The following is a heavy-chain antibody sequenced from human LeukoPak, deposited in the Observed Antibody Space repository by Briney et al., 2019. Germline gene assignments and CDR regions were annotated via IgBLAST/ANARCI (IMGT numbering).Heavy chain of an antibody. CDR1: GASVTSDY. Sequence: PSGTLSLTCSVSGASVTSDYWTWMRQPPGKGLEWIGYIHYSGRRYSNPSLKSRVTMSVDTSKRQVSLELRSVAATDTAVYYCARATGDTLFYYYMDVWGKGTTVTVSS. CDR2: IHYSGRR. V-gene: IGHV4-59*02. J-gene: IGHJ6*03. D-gene: IGHD1-1*01. CDR3: ARATGDTLFYYYMDV.